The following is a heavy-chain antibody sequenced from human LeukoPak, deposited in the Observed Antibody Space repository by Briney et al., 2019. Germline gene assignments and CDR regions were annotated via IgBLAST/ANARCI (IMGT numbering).Heavy chain of an antibody. V-gene: IGHV3-66*01. Sequence: GGSLRLSCEASGFTVSNNYVSWVRHAPGKGLEWVSVIYSGGSTFYADSLKGRFTMSRDSSKNTVYLQMNSLRAEDTAVYYCARVSPFDYWGQGTLVTVSS. CDR1: GFTVSNNY. J-gene: IGHJ4*02. CDR3: ARVSPFDY. CDR2: IYSGGST.